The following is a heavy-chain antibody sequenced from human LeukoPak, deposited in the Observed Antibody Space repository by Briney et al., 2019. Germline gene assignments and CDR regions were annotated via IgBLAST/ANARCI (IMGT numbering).Heavy chain of an antibody. J-gene: IGHJ5*02. CDR1: GGSISSGSYY. D-gene: IGHD6-13*01. V-gene: IGHV4-61*02. CDR2: IYSSGST. Sequence: SETLSLTCTVSGGSISSGSYYWSWIRQPAGKGLEWIGRIYSSGSTNYNPSLKSRVTISVDTSKNQFSLKLSSVTAADTAVYYCASRGYSSSWYLNRDGWFDPWGQGTLVTVSS. CDR3: ASRGYSSSWYLNRDGWFDP.